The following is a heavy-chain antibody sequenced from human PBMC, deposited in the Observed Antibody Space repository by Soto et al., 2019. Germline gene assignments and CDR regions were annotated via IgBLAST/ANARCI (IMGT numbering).Heavy chain of an antibody. CDR3: ARPILSKHDAFDI. Sequence: SETLSLTCTVSGGSISSSSYYWGWIRQPPGKGLEWIGSIYYSGSTYYNPSLKSRVTISVDTSKNQFSLKLSSVTAADTAVYYCARPILSKHDAFDIWGQGTMVTVSS. CDR2: IYYSGST. CDR1: GGSISSSSYY. V-gene: IGHV4-39*01. J-gene: IGHJ3*02.